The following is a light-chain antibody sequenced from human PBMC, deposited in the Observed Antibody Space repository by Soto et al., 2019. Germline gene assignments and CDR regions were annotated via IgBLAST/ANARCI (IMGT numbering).Light chain of an antibody. Sequence: QSVLTQPPSASGSPGQSVTISCTGTSSDIGAYNYVSWFQQHPGEAPKLIISEVNKRPSGVPDRFSGSKSGNTASLTVSGLQAEDEADYYCTSYGGRDNLMFGGGTQLT. CDR2: EVN. CDR3: TSYGGRDNLM. J-gene: IGLJ3*02. V-gene: IGLV2-8*01. CDR1: SSDIGAYNY.